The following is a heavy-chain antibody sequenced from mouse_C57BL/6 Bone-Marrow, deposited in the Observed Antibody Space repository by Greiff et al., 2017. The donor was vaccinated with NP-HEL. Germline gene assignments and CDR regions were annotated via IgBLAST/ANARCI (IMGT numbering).Heavy chain of an antibody. V-gene: IGHV1-42*01. J-gene: IGHJ3*01. CDR2: INPSTGGT. Sequence: VQLQQSGPELVKPGASVKISCTASGYSFTGYYMNWVKQSPEKSLEWIGEINPSTGGTNYNQKFKAKATLTVDKSSSTAYMQLKGLTYEDSAVYYCASRYYYGSSSFAYWGQGTLVTVSA. D-gene: IGHD1-1*01. CDR1: GYSFTGYY. CDR3: ASRYYYGSSSFAY.